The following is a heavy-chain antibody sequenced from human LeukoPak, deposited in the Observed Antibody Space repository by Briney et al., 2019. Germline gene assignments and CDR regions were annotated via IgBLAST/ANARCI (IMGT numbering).Heavy chain of an antibody. CDR1: GYTFTSYD. V-gene: IGHV1-8*01. D-gene: IGHD6-13*01. CDR3: ARGMGSSWDYYYGMDV. J-gene: IGHJ6*02. CDR2: MNPNSGNT. Sequence: ASVKVSCKASGYTFTSYDINWVRQATGQGLEWMGWMNPNSGNTGYAQKFQGRVTMTRNTFISTAYMELSSLRSEDTAVYYCARGMGSSWDYYYGMDVWGQGTTVTVSS.